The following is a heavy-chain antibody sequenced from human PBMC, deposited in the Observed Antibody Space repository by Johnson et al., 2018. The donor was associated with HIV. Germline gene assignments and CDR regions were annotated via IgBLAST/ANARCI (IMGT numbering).Heavy chain of an antibody. D-gene: IGHD4-23*01. CDR3: ARDPDAYGGRDAFDI. J-gene: IGHJ3*02. Sequence: QVQLVESGGCVVQPGRSLRLSCAASGFTFSTYGMHWVRQAPGKGLEWVAVTWYDGSNQYYADSVKGRFSISRDNSKNTLYLQMNSLRAEDTAVYYCARDPDAYGGRDAFDIWGQGTRVAVSS. V-gene: IGHV3-33*01. CDR1: GFTFSTYG. CDR2: TWYDGSNQ.